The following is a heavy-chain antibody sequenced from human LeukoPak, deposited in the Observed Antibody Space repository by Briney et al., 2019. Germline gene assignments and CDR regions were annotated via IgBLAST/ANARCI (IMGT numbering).Heavy chain of an antibody. CDR1: GFTLNKYP. V-gene: IGHV3-23*01. CDR2: LAYSGAA. D-gene: IGHD2-15*01. CDR3: AKGGWLGYCSGGSCYSLGNP. Sequence: GGSLRLSCSVSGFTLNKYPMNWVRQAPGKGLEWISTLAYSGAAHYGDSVKGRFTISRDDSKNTVYLQMNSLRPEDTAIYFCAKGGWLGYCSGGSCYSLGNPWGQGTLVTVSS. J-gene: IGHJ5*02.